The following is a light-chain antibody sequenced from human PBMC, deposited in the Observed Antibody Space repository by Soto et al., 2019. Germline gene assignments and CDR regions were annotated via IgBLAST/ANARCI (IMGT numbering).Light chain of an antibody. CDR1: QSVSSY. CDR2: DAS. J-gene: IGKJ4*01. V-gene: IGKV3-11*01. Sequence: EIVLTQSPATLSLSPGERATLSCRASQSVSSYLAWYQQKPGQAPRLLIYDASNRATGIPARFSGSGSGTXFTLTISSLEPEDFAVYYCQQRSNWPRLTFGGGTKVEIK. CDR3: QQRSNWPRLT.